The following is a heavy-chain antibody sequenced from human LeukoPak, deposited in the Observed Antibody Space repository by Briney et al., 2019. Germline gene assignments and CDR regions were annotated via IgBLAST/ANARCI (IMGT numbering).Heavy chain of an antibody. J-gene: IGHJ6*02. D-gene: IGHD2-15*01. CDR1: GGTFSSYA. Sequence: SVKVSCKASGGTFSSYAISWVRQAPGQGLEWMGRIIPIFGTANYAQKFQGRVTITADESTSTAYMELSSLRSEDTAVYYCAMRYCSGGSCYSPYYYGMDVWGQGTTVTVSS. CDR3: AMRYCSGGSCYSPYYYGMDV. CDR2: IIPIFGTA. V-gene: IGHV1-69*13.